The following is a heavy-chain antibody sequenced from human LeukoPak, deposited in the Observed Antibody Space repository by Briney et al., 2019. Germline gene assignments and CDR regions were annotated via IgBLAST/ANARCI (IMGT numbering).Heavy chain of an antibody. CDR3: TRAKYVWGSCIDH. J-gene: IGHJ4*02. CDR1: GFSFSTYW. Sequence: GGSLRLPCAASGFSFSTYWMTWVRQAPGKGLEWVANIKEDGSEKYCANSVKGRFTISRDNAKNSLYLQMNSLRAEDTAVYYCTRAKYVWGSCIDHWGQGTLVTVSS. CDR2: IKEDGSEK. V-gene: IGHV3-7*03. D-gene: IGHD3-16*01.